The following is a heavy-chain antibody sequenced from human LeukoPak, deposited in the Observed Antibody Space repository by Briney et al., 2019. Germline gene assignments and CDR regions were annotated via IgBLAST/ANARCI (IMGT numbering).Heavy chain of an antibody. D-gene: IGHD3-3*01. CDR3: ARGSPHYDFWSGPYYYYYYGMDV. Sequence: SETLSLTCAVYGGSFSGYYWSWIRQPPGKGLEWIGEINHSGSTNYNPSLKSRVTISVDTSKNQFSLKLSSVTAADTAVYYCARGSPHYDFWSGPYYYYYYGMDVWGQGTTVTVSS. CDR1: GGSFSGYY. CDR2: INHSGST. J-gene: IGHJ6*02. V-gene: IGHV4-34*01.